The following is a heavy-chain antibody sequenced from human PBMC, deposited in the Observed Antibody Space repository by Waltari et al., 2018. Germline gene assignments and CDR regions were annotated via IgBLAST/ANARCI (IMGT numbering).Heavy chain of an antibody. Sequence: QVHLAQSGAEVRKPGASVKVSCKASGYTFASYDIHWVRQATGQGLAWMGWMNPKSGNRGYAQKFQGRVNLTRNTSITTAYMEVSSLRSEDTALYYCARGRGFFESLMYWGQGTLVTVSS. V-gene: IGHV1-8*03. CDR2: MNPKSGNR. CDR3: ARGRGFFESLMY. J-gene: IGHJ4*02. D-gene: IGHD3-3*01. CDR1: GYTFASYD.